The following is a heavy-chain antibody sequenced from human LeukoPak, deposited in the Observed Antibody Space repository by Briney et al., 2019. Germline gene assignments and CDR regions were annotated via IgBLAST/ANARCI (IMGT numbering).Heavy chain of an antibody. D-gene: IGHD1-26*01. CDR1: GFTFSSYG. CDR2: IWYDGSNK. Sequence: PGRSLRLSCAASGFTFSSYGMHWVRQAPGKGLEWVAVIWYDGSNKYYADSVKGRFTISRDNSKNTLYLQMNSLRAEDTAVYYCARDYSGSYSYFDYWGQGTLVTVSS. V-gene: IGHV3-33*01. J-gene: IGHJ4*02. CDR3: ARDYSGSYSYFDY.